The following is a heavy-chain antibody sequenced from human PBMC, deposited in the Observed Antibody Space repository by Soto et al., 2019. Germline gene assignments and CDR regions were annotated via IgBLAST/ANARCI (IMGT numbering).Heavy chain of an antibody. V-gene: IGHV2-70*13. Sequence: SGPTLVNPTETLTLTCTFSGFSLTSPGMCVSWICQPPGKALEWLALIERDDDDKYYSTSLKTRLTISKDTRKNQVVLTMANMGPADTGTYYCARSIRGPRRFNGMDVWGQGTTVTVSS. J-gene: IGHJ6*02. CDR1: GFSLTSPGMC. D-gene: IGHD1-20*01. CDR2: IERDDDDK. CDR3: ARSIRGPRRFNGMDV.